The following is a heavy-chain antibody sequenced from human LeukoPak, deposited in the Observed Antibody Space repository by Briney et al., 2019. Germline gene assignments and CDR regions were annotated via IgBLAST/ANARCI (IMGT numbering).Heavy chain of an antibody. Sequence: GGSLRLSCAASGFTFSSYSMNWVLQAPGKGLEWVSSISSSSSYIYYADSVKGRFTISRDNAKNSLYLQMNSLRAEDTAVYYCARDRDILTGLDAFDIWGQGTMVTVSS. CDR1: GFTFSSYS. CDR2: ISSSSSYI. V-gene: IGHV3-21*01. CDR3: ARDRDILTGLDAFDI. J-gene: IGHJ3*02. D-gene: IGHD3-9*01.